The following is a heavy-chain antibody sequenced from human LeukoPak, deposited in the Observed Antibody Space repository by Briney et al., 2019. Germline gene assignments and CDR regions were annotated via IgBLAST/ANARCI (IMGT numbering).Heavy chain of an antibody. V-gene: IGHV4-34*01. D-gene: IGHD6-19*01. Sequence: TSETLSLTCAVYGGSFSGYYWSWIRQPPVKGLEWIGEINHSGSTNYNPSLKSRVTISVDTSKNQFSLKLSSVTAADTAVYYCASEDSSGWYLDYWGQGTLVTVSS. CDR3: ASEDSSGWYLDY. CDR1: GGSFSGYY. J-gene: IGHJ4*02. CDR2: INHSGST.